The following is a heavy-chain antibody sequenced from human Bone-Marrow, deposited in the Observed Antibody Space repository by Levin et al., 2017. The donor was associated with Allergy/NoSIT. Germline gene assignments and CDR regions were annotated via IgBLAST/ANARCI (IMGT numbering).Heavy chain of an antibody. CDR3: AREENGDNDAFHM. J-gene: IGHJ3*02. D-gene: IGHD4-17*01. Sequence: PSETLSLTCAASRFTFSSYWMHWVRQVPGKGLIWVSRINTDGSTTIYADSVKGRFTISRDNAKNTLYLQMNSLRAEDSAVYYCAREENGDNDAFHMWGQGTSVTVSS. CDR2: INTDGSTT. V-gene: IGHV3-74*01. CDR1: RFTFSSYW.